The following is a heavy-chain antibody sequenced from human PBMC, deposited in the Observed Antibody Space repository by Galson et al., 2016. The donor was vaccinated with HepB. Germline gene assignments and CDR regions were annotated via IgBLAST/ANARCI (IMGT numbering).Heavy chain of an antibody. V-gene: IGHV3-23*01. J-gene: IGHJ4*02. CDR3: ARHRYSYGLYFDQ. Sequence: SLRLSCAASGFSLETYAMSWVRQAPGKGPEWVSFISGSGGSKHYADSVRGRFSVSRDNAQNILYMQMNTLRAEDTAVYYCARHRYSYGLYFDQWGQGTLVSVSS. CDR2: ISGSGGSK. CDR1: GFSLETYA. D-gene: IGHD5-18*01.